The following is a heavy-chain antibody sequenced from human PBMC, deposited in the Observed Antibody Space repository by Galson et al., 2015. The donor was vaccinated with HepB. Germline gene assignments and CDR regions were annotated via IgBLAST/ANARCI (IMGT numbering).Heavy chain of an antibody. CDR3: ARGGNFVLRYFDWADDALSYYGMDV. Sequence: SVKVSCKASGYTFTSYDINWVRQATGQGLEWMGWMNPNSGNTGYAQKFQGRVTMTRNTSISTAYMELSSLRSEDTAVYYCARGGNFVLRYFDWADDALSYYGMDVWGQGTTVTVSS. D-gene: IGHD3-9*01. CDR1: GYTFTSYD. J-gene: IGHJ6*02. V-gene: IGHV1-8*01. CDR2: MNPNSGNT.